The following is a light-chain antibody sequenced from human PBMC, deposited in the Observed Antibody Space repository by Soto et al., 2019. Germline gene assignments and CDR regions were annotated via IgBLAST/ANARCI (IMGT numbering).Light chain of an antibody. CDR1: QSIFSNY. V-gene: IGKV3-20*01. J-gene: IGKJ1*01. CDR2: GAS. CDR3: QQYGTSPRT. Sequence: EVMLTQSPGTLSLSPGERATLSCRASQSIFSNYLAWYQQKSGKAPRLLIYGASNRATGIPDRFSGSGSGTDFTLTISRLEPEDFAVYYCQQYGTSPRTFGQETKVEF.